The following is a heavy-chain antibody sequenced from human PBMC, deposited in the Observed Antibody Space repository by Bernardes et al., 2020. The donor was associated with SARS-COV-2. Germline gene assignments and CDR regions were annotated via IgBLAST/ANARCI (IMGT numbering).Heavy chain of an antibody. CDR1: GFTFSSYE. CDR2: ISSSGSTI. D-gene: IGHD3-22*01. V-gene: IGHV3-48*03. CDR3: ATGTMYYYDTHSEH. J-gene: IGHJ4*02. Sequence: GGSLRLSCAASGFTFSSYEMNWVRQAPGKGLEWVSYISSSGSTIYYADSVKGRFTISRDNAKNSLYLQMSSLRVDDTAVYYCATGTMYYYDTHSEHWGQGTLVTVSS.